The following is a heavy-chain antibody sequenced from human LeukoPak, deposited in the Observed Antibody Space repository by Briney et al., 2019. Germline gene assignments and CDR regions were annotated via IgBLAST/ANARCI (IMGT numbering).Heavy chain of an antibody. CDR2: IYPGDSDT. CDR3: ARQDGYSSSWRRRYYYYMDV. Sequence: GESLKISCKGSGYSFTSYWIGWVRQMPGKGLEWMGIIYPGDSDTRYSPSFQGQVTISADKSISTAYLQWSSLKASDTAMYYCARQDGYSSSWRRRYYYYMDVWGKGTTVTVSS. V-gene: IGHV5-51*01. CDR1: GYSFTSYW. D-gene: IGHD6-13*01. J-gene: IGHJ6*03.